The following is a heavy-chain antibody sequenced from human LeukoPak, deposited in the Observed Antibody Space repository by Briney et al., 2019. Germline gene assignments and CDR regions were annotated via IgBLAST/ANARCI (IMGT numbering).Heavy chain of an antibody. J-gene: IGHJ6*03. D-gene: IGHD2-15*01. Sequence: PGGFLRLSCAASGFTFSSYAMHWVRQAPGKGLEYVSAISSNGGSTYYANSVKGRFTISRDNSKNTLYLQMGSLRAEDMAVYYCARGYCSGGSCYLGYYYYYMDVWGKGTTVTVSS. CDR1: GFTFSSYA. V-gene: IGHV3-64*01. CDR3: ARGYCSGGSCYLGYYYYYMDV. CDR2: ISSNGGST.